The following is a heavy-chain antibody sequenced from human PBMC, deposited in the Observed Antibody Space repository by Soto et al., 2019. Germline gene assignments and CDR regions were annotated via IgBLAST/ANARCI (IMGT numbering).Heavy chain of an antibody. CDR1: GGSISNYY. CDR3: ASSSPFHY. Sequence: PSETLSLTCTVSGGSISNYYWSWIRQPPGRGPEWIGSIYYSGNTYYKPSLKSRVSISIDTSRNQFSLKLTSVTAADTGVYYCASSSPFHYWGPGILVTVS. D-gene: IGHD6-6*01. CDR2: IYYSGNT. J-gene: IGHJ4*02. V-gene: IGHV4-39*01.